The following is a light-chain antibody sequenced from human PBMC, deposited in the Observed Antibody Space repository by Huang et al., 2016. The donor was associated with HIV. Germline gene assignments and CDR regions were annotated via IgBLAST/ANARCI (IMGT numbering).Light chain of an antibody. J-gene: IGKJ1*01. V-gene: IGKV1-17*03. CDR2: AAS. Sequence: DIQMTQSPSAMSASVGDRVTITCRASRGISNYLAWFQQKPGKVPKRLSYAASSLQSGVPSRFSGSGSGTEFTLTISSLQPEDFATYYCLQHNSYPRTFGQGTKVEIK. CDR1: RGISNY. CDR3: LQHNSYPRT.